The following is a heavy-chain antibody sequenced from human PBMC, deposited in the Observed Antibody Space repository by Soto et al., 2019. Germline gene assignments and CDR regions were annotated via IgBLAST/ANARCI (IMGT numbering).Heavy chain of an antibody. V-gene: IGHV1-18*01. D-gene: IGHD3-3*01. CDR1: GYTFTSYG. CDR3: AREVYYDFWSGPQGGMDV. CDR2: ISAYNGNT. J-gene: IGHJ6*02. Sequence: ASVKVSCKASGYTFTSYGISWVRQAPGQGLEWMGWISAYNGNTNYAQKLQGRVTMTTDTSTSTAYMELRSLRSEDTAVYYCAREVYYDFWSGPQGGMDVWGQGTTVTVSS.